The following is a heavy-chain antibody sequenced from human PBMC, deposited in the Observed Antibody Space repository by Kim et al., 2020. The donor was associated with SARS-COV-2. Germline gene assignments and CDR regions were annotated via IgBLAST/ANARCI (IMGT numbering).Heavy chain of an antibody. J-gene: IGHJ4*02. CDR3: ARHNLDYGDYEFDY. Sequence: SETLSLTCTVSGGSISSYYWSWIRQPPGKGLEWIGYIYYSGSTNYNPSLKSRVTISVDTSKNQFSLKLSSVTAADTAVYYCARHNLDYGDYEFDYWGQGTLVTVSS. CDR1: GGSISSYY. CDR2: IYYSGST. D-gene: IGHD4-17*01. V-gene: IGHV4-59*01.